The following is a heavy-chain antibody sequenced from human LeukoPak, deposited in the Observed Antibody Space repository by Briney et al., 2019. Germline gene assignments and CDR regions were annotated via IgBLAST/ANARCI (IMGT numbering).Heavy chain of an antibody. CDR2: ISGSGGST. CDR1: GFTFSSYA. CDR3: AKGGGNPRGDYYYYYMDV. V-gene: IGHV3-23*01. D-gene: IGHD4-23*01. Sequence: GGSLGLSCAASGFTFSSYAMSWVRQAPGKGLEWVSAISGSGGSTYYADSVKGRFTISRDNSKNTLYLQMNSLRAEDTAVYYCAKGGGNPRGDYYYYYMDVWGKGTTVTVSS. J-gene: IGHJ6*03.